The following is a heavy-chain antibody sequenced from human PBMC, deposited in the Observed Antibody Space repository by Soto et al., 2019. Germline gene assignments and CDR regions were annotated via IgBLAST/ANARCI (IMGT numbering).Heavy chain of an antibody. CDR1: GYSFTSYW. Sequence: GESLKISCKGSGYSFTSYWIGWVRQMPGKGLEWMGIIYPGDSDTRYSPSFQGQVTISADKSISTAYLQWSSLRAEDTAVYYCAKDLEDYNYEYKFDYWGQGTLVTVSS. CDR3: AKDLEDYNYEYKFDY. D-gene: IGHD5-18*01. V-gene: IGHV5-51*01. CDR2: IYPGDSDT. J-gene: IGHJ4*02.